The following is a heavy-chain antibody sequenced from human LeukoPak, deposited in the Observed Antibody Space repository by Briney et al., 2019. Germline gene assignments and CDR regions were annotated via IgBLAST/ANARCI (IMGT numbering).Heavy chain of an antibody. CDR3: ARDGEPYGPYYYGMDV. Sequence: SVKVSCKASGGTFSSYAISWVRQAPGQGPEWMGGIIPIFGTANYAQKFQGRVTITADESTSTAYMELSSLRSEDTAVYYCARDGEPYGPYYYGMDVWGQGTTVTVSS. D-gene: IGHD1-26*01. CDR2: IIPIFGTA. CDR1: GGTFSSYA. J-gene: IGHJ6*02. V-gene: IGHV1-69*01.